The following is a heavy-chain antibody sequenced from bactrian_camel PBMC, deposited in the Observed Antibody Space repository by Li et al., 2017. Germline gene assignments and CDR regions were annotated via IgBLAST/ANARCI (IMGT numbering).Heavy chain of an antibody. CDR2: VDLGGRT. CDR3: AAVSGY. J-gene: IGHJ6*01. Sequence: HVQLVESGGGLVQPGGSLKLSCAASGFIFSSYAMAWVRQVPGKRFEWLSAVDLGGRTVYTDSVKGRFTISRDNAKNTVYLQLNSLKTEDTAVYFCAAVSGYWGQGTQVTVS. V-gene: IGHV3S9*01. CDR1: GFIFSSYA.